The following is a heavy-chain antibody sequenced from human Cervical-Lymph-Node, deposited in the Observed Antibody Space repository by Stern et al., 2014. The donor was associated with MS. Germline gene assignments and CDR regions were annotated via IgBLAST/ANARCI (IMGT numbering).Heavy chain of an antibody. CDR3: ARIGPAAYPSYFDV. Sequence: ESGPALVKPTQTLTLTCTFSGFSLNTNGMCVTWIRQSPGKAPEWLALIDWDDEKSYSTSLKPRLTVSKDTSKNQLVLIMTNMDPVDTATYYCARIGPAAYPSYFDVWGRGTLVTVSS. CDR2: IDWDDEK. CDR1: GFSLNTNGMC. D-gene: IGHD2-2*02. J-gene: IGHJ2*01. V-gene: IGHV2-70*01.